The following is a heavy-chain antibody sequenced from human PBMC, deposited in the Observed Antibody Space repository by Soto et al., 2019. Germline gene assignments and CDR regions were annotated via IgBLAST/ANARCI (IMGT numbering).Heavy chain of an antibody. J-gene: IGHJ4*02. CDR2: ISSSSSII. Sequence: LRLSCAASGLTFISYSMNWVRQSPGKWLEWVSYISSSSSIIYYADSVRGRFTISRDNARNSLYLQINSLRDEDTAVYYCARDVQRRGYNYGSFDYWGQGTLVTVSS. V-gene: IGHV3-48*02. CDR1: GLTFISYS. D-gene: IGHD5-18*01. CDR3: ARDVQRRGYNYGSFDY.